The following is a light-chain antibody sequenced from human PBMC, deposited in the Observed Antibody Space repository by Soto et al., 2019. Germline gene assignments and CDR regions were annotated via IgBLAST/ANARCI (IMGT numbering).Light chain of an antibody. CDR3: QQYYDWPPKYT. Sequence: EIVMTQSPATLSVSPGERVTLPCRASQSVSTHLDWYQQRPGQAPRLLIYGASTRATGVPGRFSGSGSGTEFTLTISSLQSEDFALDFCQQYYDWPPKYTFGQGTKLDIK. CDR2: GAS. CDR1: QSVSTH. V-gene: IGKV3-15*01. J-gene: IGKJ2*01.